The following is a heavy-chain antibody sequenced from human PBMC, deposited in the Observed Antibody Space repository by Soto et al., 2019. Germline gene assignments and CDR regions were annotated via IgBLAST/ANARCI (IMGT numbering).Heavy chain of an antibody. CDR2: ISGSGGHT. CDR1: GFSFFSYA. J-gene: IGHJ5*02. D-gene: IGHD2-8*01. V-gene: IGHV3-23*01. Sequence: GGALRLSCTGSGFSFFSYAMSWVRQAPGKGLEWVSTISGSGGHTYYADSVKGRFVVSRDNDKNTVYLHMSSLTGEDTAVYFCAKIEMGWFAHWGQGTQVTVSS. CDR3: AKIEMGWFAH.